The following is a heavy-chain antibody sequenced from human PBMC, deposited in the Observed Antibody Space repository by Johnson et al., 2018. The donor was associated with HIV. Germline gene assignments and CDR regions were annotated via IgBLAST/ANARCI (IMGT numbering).Heavy chain of an antibody. D-gene: IGHD6-6*01. CDR2: IRYDGSNK. CDR1: GFTFSSYG. V-gene: IGHV3-30*02. CDR3: AKDQSLLAAPPDAFDI. J-gene: IGHJ3*02. Sequence: QVQLVESGGGVVQPGGSLRLSCAASGFTFSSYGMHWVRQAPGKGLEWVAFIRYDGSNKYYADSVKGRFTISRDNSKNTLYLQMNSLRAEDTAVYYCAKDQSLLAAPPDAFDIWDQGTMVTVSS.